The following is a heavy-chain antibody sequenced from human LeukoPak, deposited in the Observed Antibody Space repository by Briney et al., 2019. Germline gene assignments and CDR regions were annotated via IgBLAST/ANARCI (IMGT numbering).Heavy chain of an antibody. D-gene: IGHD2-21*02. CDR1: GGTFSSHA. Sequence: SVKVSCKASGGTFSSHAISWVRQAPGQGLEWMGGIIPIFGTANYAQKFQCRVTITTDESTSTAYMELSSLRSEDTAMYYCARLGVTGTFAWLDPWGQGTPVTVSS. CDR3: ARLGVTGTFAWLDP. CDR2: IIPIFGTA. J-gene: IGHJ5*02. V-gene: IGHV1-69*05.